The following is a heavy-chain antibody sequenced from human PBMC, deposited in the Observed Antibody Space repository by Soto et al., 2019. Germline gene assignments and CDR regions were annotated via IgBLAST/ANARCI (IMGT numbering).Heavy chain of an antibody. CDR2: ISTWSSYS. CDR1: GFTLSDYN. Sequence: ELQLVESGGGLVKPGGSLRLSCTASGFTLSDYNMNWVRQAPGKGLEWVSYISTWSSYSFYADSVKGRFTSSRDNSKSSLYLQMNSLRDEDTAVYYCARASHDYGELDYWGQGARVTVSS. CDR3: ARASHDYGELDY. J-gene: IGHJ4*02. V-gene: IGHV3-21*01. D-gene: IGHD4-17*01.